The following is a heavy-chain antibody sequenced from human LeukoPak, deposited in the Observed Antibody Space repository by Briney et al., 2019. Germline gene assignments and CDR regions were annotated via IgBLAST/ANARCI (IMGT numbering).Heavy chain of an antibody. Sequence: SGGSLRLSCAASGFTFSSYAMSWARQAPGKGLEWVSGISGSGGSTYYADSVKGRFTISRDNSKNTLYLQMNSLRAEDTAVYYCARDQYYYDSSGYYSFDYWGQGTLVTVSS. CDR2: ISGSGGST. CDR3: ARDQYYYDSSGYYSFDY. CDR1: GFTFSSYA. D-gene: IGHD3-22*01. J-gene: IGHJ4*02. V-gene: IGHV3-23*01.